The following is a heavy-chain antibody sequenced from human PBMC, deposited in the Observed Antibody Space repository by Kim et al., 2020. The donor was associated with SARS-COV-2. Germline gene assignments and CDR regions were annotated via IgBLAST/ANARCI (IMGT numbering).Heavy chain of an antibody. J-gene: IGHJ4*02. V-gene: IGHV3-33*05. Sequence: GGSLRLSCAASGFTFSSYGMHWVRQAPGKGLEWVAVISYDGSNKYYADSVKGRFTISRDNSKNTLYLQMNSLRAEDTAVYYCARDYYGSGSYWDYWGQGTLVTVSS. CDR1: GFTFSSYG. D-gene: IGHD3-10*01. CDR2: ISYDGSNK. CDR3: ARDYYGSGSYWDY.